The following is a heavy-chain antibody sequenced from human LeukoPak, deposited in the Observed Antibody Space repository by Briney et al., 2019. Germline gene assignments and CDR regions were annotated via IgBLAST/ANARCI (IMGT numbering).Heavy chain of an antibody. Sequence: SETLSLTCTVSGYSISSGYYWGWIRQPPGKGLEWIGSIYHSGSTYYNPSLKSRVTISVDTFKNQFSLKLSSVTAADTAVYYCARDRGDSSSSVWFDPWGQGTLVTVSS. CDR2: IYHSGST. V-gene: IGHV4-38-2*02. D-gene: IGHD6-6*01. CDR3: ARDRGDSSSSVWFDP. J-gene: IGHJ5*02. CDR1: GYSISSGYY.